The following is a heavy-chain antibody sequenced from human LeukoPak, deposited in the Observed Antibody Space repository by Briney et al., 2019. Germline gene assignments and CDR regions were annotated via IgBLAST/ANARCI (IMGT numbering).Heavy chain of an antibody. V-gene: IGHV3-30-3*01. CDR2: ISYDGSNK. D-gene: IGHD6-13*01. CDR3: AAPAYSSSWFFDY. CDR1: GFTFSSYS. Sequence: GGSLRLSCAASGFTFSSYSMHWVRQAPCKGLEWVAVISYDGSNKYYADSVKGRFTISRDNSRNTLYLQMNSLRAEDTAVYYCAAPAYSSSWFFDYWGQGTLVTVSS. J-gene: IGHJ4*02.